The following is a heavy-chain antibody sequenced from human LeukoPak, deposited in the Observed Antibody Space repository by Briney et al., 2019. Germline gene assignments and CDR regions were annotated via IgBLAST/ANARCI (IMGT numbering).Heavy chain of an antibody. V-gene: IGHV1-8*01. CDR3: ARGNLGSYPASRNWFDP. J-gene: IGHJ5*02. Sequence: ASVKVSCKASGYTFTSYDINWVRQATGQGLEWMGWMNPNSGNTGYAQKFQGRVTMTRNTSISTAYMELSSLRSEDTAVYYCARGNLGSYPASRNWFDPWGQGTLVTVSS. D-gene: IGHD1-26*01. CDR2: MNPNSGNT. CDR1: GYTFTSYD.